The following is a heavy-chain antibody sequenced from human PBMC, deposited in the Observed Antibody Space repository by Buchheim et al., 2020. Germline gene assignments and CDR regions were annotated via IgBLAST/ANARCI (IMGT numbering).Heavy chain of an antibody. Sequence: EVQLVESGGGLVQPGGSLRLSCAASGFTFSSYWMSWVRQAPGKGLEWVANIKQDGSEKYYVDSVKGRFTISRDNAKNSLYLQMNSQRAEDTAVYYCARDLGIAAEEESYYYYGMDVWGQGTT. CDR3: ARDLGIAAEEESYYYYGMDV. D-gene: IGHD6-13*01. CDR1: GFTFSSYW. V-gene: IGHV3-7*01. J-gene: IGHJ6*02. CDR2: IKQDGSEK.